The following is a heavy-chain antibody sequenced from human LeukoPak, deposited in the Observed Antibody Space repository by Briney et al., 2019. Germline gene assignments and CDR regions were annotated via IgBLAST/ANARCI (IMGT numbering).Heavy chain of an antibody. Sequence: ASVKVSCKASGYTFTSYAMHWVRQAPGQRLEWMGWINAGSGNTKYSQKFQGRVTITRDTSASTDYMELSSLRTEDTDVYYCARVIAAAGIWWFDPWGQGTLVTVSS. V-gene: IGHV1-3*01. D-gene: IGHD6-13*01. J-gene: IGHJ5*02. CDR2: INAGSGNT. CDR1: GYTFTSYA. CDR3: ARVIAAAGIWWFDP.